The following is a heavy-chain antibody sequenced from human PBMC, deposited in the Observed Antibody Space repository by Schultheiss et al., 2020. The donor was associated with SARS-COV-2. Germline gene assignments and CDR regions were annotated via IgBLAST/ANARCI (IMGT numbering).Heavy chain of an antibody. CDR3: ARGTYYYDSSGYYSTPMYYYYGMDV. CDR1: GGSISSYY. Sequence: SETLSLTCIVSGGSISSYYWSWIRQSPGKGLEWIGYIYNSGSTNYNPSLKSRVTISLDTSNNQLSLILSSVTAADTAVYYCARGTYYYDSSGYYSTPMYYYYGMDVWGQGTTVTVSS. D-gene: IGHD3-22*01. V-gene: IGHV4-59*08. J-gene: IGHJ6*02. CDR2: IYNSGST.